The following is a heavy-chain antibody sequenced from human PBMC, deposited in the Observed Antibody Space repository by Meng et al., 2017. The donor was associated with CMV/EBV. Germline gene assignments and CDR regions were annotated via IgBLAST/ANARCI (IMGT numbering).Heavy chain of an antibody. CDR2: IRYDGSNK. CDR1: GFTFSSYG. CDR3: AKDGYCSSTNCYEAAYYYYGMDV. J-gene: IGHJ6*02. Sequence: GGSLRLSCAASGFTFSSYGMHWVRQAPGKGLEWVAFIRYDGSNKYYADSVKGRFTISRDNSKNTLYLQMNSLRAEDTAVYYCAKDGYCSSTNCYEAAYYYYGMDVWGQGTTVTVSS. V-gene: IGHV3-30*02. D-gene: IGHD2-2*03.